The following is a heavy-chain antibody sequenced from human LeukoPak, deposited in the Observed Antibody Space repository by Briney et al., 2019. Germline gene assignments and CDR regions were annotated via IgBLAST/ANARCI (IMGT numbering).Heavy chain of an antibody. CDR3: ARDGSGRYYFDY. D-gene: IGHD3-10*01. CDR1: GGSISSYY. CDR2: IYYSGST. V-gene: IGHV4-59*12. J-gene: IGHJ4*02. Sequence: SETLSLTCTVSGGSISSYYWSWIRQPPGKGLEWIGYIYYSGSTDYNPSLKSRVTMSVDTSKNQFSLKLSSVTAADTAVYYCARDGSGRYYFDYWGQGTLVTVSS.